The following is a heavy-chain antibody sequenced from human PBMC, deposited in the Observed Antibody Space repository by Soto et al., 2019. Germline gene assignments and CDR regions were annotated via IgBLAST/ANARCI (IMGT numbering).Heavy chain of an antibody. D-gene: IGHD1-26*01. CDR3: VKPITKWELLARPDY. CDR1: GFTFSSYA. CDR2: ISGNGGST. V-gene: IGHV3-64D*08. Sequence: PGGSLRLSCAASGFTFSSYAMSWVRQAPGKGLEYVSAISGNGGSTYYADSVKGRFTISRDNSKNTLYLQMSSLRAEDTAVYYCVKPITKWELLARPDYWGQGTLVTVSS. J-gene: IGHJ4*02.